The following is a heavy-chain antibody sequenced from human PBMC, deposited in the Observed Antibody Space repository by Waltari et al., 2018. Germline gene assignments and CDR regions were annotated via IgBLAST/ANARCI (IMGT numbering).Heavy chain of an antibody. CDR1: GFTFSSYA. Sequence: EVQLVESGGGLVQPGGSLRLSCAASGFTFSSYAMHWVRQAPGKGLEYVSAISSNGGSKYYANSVKGSFTISRDNSKNTLYLKMGRLRAEDMAVYYCARGDYVWGSYRYDAFDIWGQGTMVTVSS. CDR3: ARGDYVWGSYRYDAFDI. CDR2: ISSNGGSK. J-gene: IGHJ3*02. V-gene: IGHV3-64*01. D-gene: IGHD3-16*02.